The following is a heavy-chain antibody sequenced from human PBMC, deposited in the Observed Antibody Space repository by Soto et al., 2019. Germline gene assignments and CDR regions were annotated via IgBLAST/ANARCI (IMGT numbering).Heavy chain of an antibody. CDR2: IIPIFGTA. J-gene: IGHJ4*02. Sequence: SVKVSCKASGGTFSSYAISWVRQAPGQGLEWMGGIIPIFGTANYAQKFQGRVTITADESTSTAYMELSSLRSEDTAVYYCASLGFLSSGYDYEDTAMVTSDYWGQGTLVTVSS. D-gene: IGHD5-18*01. V-gene: IGHV1-69*13. CDR3: ASLGFLSSGYDYEDTAMVTSDY. CDR1: GGTFSSYA.